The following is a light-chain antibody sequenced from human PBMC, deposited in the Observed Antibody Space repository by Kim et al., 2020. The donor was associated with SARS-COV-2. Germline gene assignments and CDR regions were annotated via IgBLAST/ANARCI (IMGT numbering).Light chain of an antibody. CDR2: NVN. Sequence: GQSITMSCAGTFADIGGYNDVWWYRQRPGEAPELLMFNVNRRPAGVSGRFSGSKATSAAFLTLSGHQDDDGADYCGCSYTSSSALLFGGGTKVTVL. CDR1: FADIGGYND. CDR3: CSYTSSSALL. V-gene: IGLV2-14*03. J-gene: IGLJ2*01.